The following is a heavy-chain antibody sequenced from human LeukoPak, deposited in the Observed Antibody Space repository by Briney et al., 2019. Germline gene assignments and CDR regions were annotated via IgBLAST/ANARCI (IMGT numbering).Heavy chain of an antibody. J-gene: IGHJ4*02. V-gene: IGHV3-30*02. CDR2: IWYDGSNK. CDR1: GFTFSSYG. D-gene: IGHD3-22*01. Sequence: GGSLRLSCAASGFTFSSYGMHWVRQAPGKGLEWVAVIWYDGSNKYYADSVKGRFTISRDNSKNTLYLQMNSLRAEDTAVYYCAKDLDSSGPDFDYWGQGTLVTVSS. CDR3: AKDLDSSGPDFDY.